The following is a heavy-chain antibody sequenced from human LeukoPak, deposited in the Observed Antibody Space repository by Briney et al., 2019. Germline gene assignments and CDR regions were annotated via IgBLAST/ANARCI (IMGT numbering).Heavy chain of an antibody. CDR3: ARYAFNRRRDGWFDH. CDR1: GYIFTGYY. V-gene: IGHV1-2*06. D-gene: IGHD2-2*01. J-gene: IGHJ5*02. Sequence: GASVKVSCKASGYIFTGYYRHWVRQAPEQGLERMGRINPNSGGTNYAQKFQGRVTVTRDTSISTVYMELSRLRYDDTAVYCCARYAFNRRRDGWFDHWGQGTLVTVSS. CDR2: INPNSGGT.